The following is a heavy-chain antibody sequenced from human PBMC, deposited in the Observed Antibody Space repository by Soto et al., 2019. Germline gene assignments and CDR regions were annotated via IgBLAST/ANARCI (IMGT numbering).Heavy chain of an antibody. D-gene: IGHD2-8*01. V-gene: IGHV3-23*01. CDR2: ISGSGGST. CDR3: ANRSNIVLMVYDTLGGNFDY. J-gene: IGHJ4*02. CDR1: GFTFSSYA. Sequence: GGSLRLSCAASGFTFSSYAMSWVRQAPGKGLEWVSAISGSGGSTYYADSVKGRFTIPRDNSKNTLYLQMNSLRAEDTAVYYCANRSNIVLMVYDTLGGNFDYWGQGTLVTVSS.